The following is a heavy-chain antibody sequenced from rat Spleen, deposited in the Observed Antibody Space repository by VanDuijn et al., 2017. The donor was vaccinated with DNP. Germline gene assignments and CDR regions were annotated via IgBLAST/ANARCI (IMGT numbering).Heavy chain of an antibody. Sequence: EVQLQESGPGLVKPSQSLSLTCSVTGYSITSSYRWNWIRKFPGNKMEWMGYISYSGSTGYNPFLKSRISITRDTSKNQFFLQVNSVTTEDTATYYCARSYYDGSYYYGNWGRGVMVTVSS. J-gene: IGHJ2*01. CDR1: GYSITSSYR. CDR2: ISYSGST. V-gene: IGHV3-3*01. CDR3: ARSYYDGSYYYGN. D-gene: IGHD1-12*02.